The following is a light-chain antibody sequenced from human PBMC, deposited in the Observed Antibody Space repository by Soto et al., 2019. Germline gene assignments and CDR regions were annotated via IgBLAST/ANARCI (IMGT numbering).Light chain of an antibody. CDR3: QHYNSDPLT. CDR2: DAS. J-gene: IGKJ1*01. V-gene: IGKV1-5*01. CDR1: QTIRRW. Sequence: DIEMTQSPSTLSASVGDRVTITCRASQTIRRWLAWYQQRPGKAPKVLIYDASTLESGVPARFSGSGSETEFPLTISSLPPEDSATYLCQHYNSDPLTFGQGTKVEIK.